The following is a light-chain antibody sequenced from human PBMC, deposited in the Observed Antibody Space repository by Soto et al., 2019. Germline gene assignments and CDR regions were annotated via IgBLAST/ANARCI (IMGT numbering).Light chain of an antibody. CDR3: QQYNNWWT. Sequence: EIVMTQSPATLSVSPGERATLSCRASQSVSSNLAWYQQKPGQAPRLLIYGASTRATGIPARFSGSGSGTEFTRTISSLPSEDFAVYYCQQYNNWWTFGQGTKVEIK. J-gene: IGKJ1*01. CDR1: QSVSSN. V-gene: IGKV3-15*01. CDR2: GAS.